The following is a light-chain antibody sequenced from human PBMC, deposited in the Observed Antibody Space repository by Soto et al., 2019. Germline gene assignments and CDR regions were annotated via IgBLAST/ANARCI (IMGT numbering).Light chain of an antibody. J-gene: IGKJ5*01. CDR3: QQRHMWPIT. CDR2: GAS. CDR1: QSVSSN. V-gene: IGKV3-15*01. Sequence: ILMTQSPATLSVSPAERATLSCRASQSVSSNLAWYQQKPGQAPRLLIYGASTRATGIPARFSGSGSGTDFTLTISSLEPEDSAVYYCQQRHMWPITFGQGTRLEIK.